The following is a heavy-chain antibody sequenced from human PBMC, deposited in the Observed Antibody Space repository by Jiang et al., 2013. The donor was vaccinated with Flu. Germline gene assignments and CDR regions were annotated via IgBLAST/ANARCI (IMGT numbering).Heavy chain of an antibody. J-gene: IGHJ3*02. CDR3: ARESVEYTLLHAFDI. Sequence: QTLSLTCVISGDSVSSESVAWNWIRQSPSRGLEWLGRTYYRSKWRAEYAESVKGRMTIDPDTSKSQFSLHLTSVSPEDTSVYFCARESVEYTLLHAFDIWGQGTMATVSS. CDR1: GDSVSSESVA. D-gene: IGHD2/OR15-2a*01. V-gene: IGHV6-1*01. CDR2: TYYRSKWRA.